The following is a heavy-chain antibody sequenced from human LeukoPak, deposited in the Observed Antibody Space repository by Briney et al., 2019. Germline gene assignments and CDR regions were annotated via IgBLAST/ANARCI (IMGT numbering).Heavy chain of an antibody. Sequence: ASVKVSCKASGYTFITYGINWVRQAPGQGLEWMGWINPNTGNPTYAQGFTGRFVFSLDTPVSTANLQISSLKAEDTAVYYCARPSGTIFGVATPFDYWGQGTLVTVSS. D-gene: IGHD3-3*01. CDR3: ARPSGTIFGVATPFDY. CDR1: GYTFITYG. J-gene: IGHJ4*02. V-gene: IGHV7-4-1*02. CDR2: INPNTGNP.